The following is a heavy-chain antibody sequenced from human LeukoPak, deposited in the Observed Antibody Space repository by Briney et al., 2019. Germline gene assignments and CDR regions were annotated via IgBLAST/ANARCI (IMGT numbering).Heavy chain of an antibody. J-gene: IGHJ6*02. CDR2: ISALNGNT. V-gene: IGHV1-18*01. Sequence: ASVKVSCKASGYTFTSYGISWVRQAPGQGLEWMGWISALNGNTNYAQKLQGRVTMTTDTSTSTAYMELRSLRSDDTAVYYCARGSVVPAARTYYGMDVWGQGTTVTVSS. CDR3: ARGSVVPAARTYYGMDV. D-gene: IGHD2-2*01. CDR1: GYTFTSYG.